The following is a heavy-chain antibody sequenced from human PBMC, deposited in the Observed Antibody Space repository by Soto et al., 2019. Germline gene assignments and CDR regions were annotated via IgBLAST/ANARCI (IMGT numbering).Heavy chain of an antibody. CDR3: ARISCSGGSCYLHYYYYMDV. CDR1: GFSLRNARMG. V-gene: IGHV2-26*01. J-gene: IGHJ6*03. CDR2: IFSNDEK. Sequence: SRATLVNPAGTLTLNCTVRGFSLRNARMGVSWIRQPPGKALEWLAHIFSNDEKSYSTSLKSRLTISKDTSKSQVVLTMTNMDPVDTATYYCARISCSGGSCYLHYYYYMDVWGKGTTVTVSS. D-gene: IGHD2-15*01.